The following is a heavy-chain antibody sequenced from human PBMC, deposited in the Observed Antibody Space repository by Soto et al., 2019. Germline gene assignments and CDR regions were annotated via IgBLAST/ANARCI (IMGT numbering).Heavy chain of an antibody. J-gene: IGHJ4*02. Sequence: GGSLRLSCAASGFTFSSYAMSWVRQAPGKGLEWVSAISGSGGSTYYADSVKGRFTISRDNSKNTLYLQMNSLRAEDTAVYYCAKGLLSTAMGTYYFDYWGQGTLVTVSS. D-gene: IGHD5-18*01. V-gene: IGHV3-23*01. CDR1: GFTFSSYA. CDR3: AKGLLSTAMGTYYFDY. CDR2: ISGSGGST.